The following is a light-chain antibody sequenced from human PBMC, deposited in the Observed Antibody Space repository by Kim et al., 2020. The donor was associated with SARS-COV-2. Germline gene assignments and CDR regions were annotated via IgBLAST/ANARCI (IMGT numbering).Light chain of an antibody. V-gene: IGKV3-20*01. J-gene: IGKJ2*01. CDR2: DAS. Sequence: EIVLTQSPGTLSLSPGERATLSCRASQSVSRNYLAWYQHKPGQAPRLVIYDASTGASGIPDRFIGSGSGTDFTLTISRLEPEDFAVHYCQQYAESPTFGQGTKLEI. CDR3: QQYAESPT. CDR1: QSVSRNY.